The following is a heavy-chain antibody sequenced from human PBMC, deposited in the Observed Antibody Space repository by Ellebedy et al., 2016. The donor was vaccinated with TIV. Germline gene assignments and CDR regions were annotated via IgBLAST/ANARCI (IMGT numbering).Heavy chain of an antibody. J-gene: IGHJ4*02. CDR1: GFTFSSYA. V-gene: IGHV3-23*01. CDR2: ISISGGST. CDR3: AHHCSSTNCHDY. D-gene: IGHD2-2*01. Sequence: PGGSLRLSCAASGFTFSSYAMSWIRQAPGKGLAWVSTISISGGSTYYADSVKGRFTISRDTSKNTLYLQMNSLRVEDTVVYYCAHHCSSTNCHDYWGQGTLVPVSS.